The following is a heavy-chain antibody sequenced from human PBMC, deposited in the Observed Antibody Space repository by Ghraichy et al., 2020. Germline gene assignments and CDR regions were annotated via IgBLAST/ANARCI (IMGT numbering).Heavy chain of an antibody. Sequence: GGSLRLSCAASRFTFSTYWIHWVRQAPGKGLVWVSRIHSDGISTNYADSVKGRFTISRDNAKNTVYLQMKNLRAEDTALYYCFMGVYDYDVFDYWGQGTLVTVSS. D-gene: IGHD5/OR15-5a*01. J-gene: IGHJ4*02. CDR3: FMGVYDYDVFDY. CDR2: IHSDGIST. CDR1: RFTFSTYW. V-gene: IGHV3-74*01.